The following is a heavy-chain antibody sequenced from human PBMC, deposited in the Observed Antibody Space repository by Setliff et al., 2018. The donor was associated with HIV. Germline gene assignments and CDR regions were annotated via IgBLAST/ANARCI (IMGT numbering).Heavy chain of an antibody. V-gene: IGHV4-39*01. Sequence: PSETLSLTCTVSGGSISTSTYYWGWIRQPPGKGLEWIGSIYYSGSTYYNSSLQSRVTISVDTSKNQFSLKIKSVTAADTAVYYCARGISPAAAGNWRYYYLDVWGKGTTVTVSS. D-gene: IGHD6-13*01. J-gene: IGHJ6*03. CDR2: IYYSGST. CDR3: ARGISPAAAGNWRYYYLDV. CDR1: GGSISTSTYY.